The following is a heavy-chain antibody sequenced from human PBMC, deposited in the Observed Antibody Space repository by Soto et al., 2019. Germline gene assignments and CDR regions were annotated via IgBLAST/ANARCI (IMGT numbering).Heavy chain of an antibody. CDR3: ARAGSPFHSDSTGYWGFDY. Sequence: EVQLVESGGGLIQPGGSLRLSCAASGFTFSDHQMNWVRQAPGRRLEWVSVIYSSGTTYYGDSVKGRFTISRDNSKNTLYLQMNSLRTEDTALYYCARAGSPFHSDSTGYWGFDYWGQGTLVTVSS. CDR1: GFTFSDHQ. V-gene: IGHV3-53*01. D-gene: IGHD3-9*01. CDR2: IYSSGTT. J-gene: IGHJ4*02.